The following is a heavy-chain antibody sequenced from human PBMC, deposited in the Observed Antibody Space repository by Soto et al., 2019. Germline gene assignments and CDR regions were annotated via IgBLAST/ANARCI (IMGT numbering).Heavy chain of an antibody. CDR3: SGGDYGDYGGIFDY. D-gene: IGHD4-17*01. Sequence: GGSLRLSCAASGFTFSSYSMNWVRQAPGKGLEWVAYISSSSSTIYYADSVKGGFTISRDNAKNSLYLQMNSLRAEDTAVYYCSGGDYGDYGGIFDYWGQGTLVTVSS. CDR2: ISSSSSTI. CDR1: GFTFSSYS. J-gene: IGHJ4*02. V-gene: IGHV3-48*01.